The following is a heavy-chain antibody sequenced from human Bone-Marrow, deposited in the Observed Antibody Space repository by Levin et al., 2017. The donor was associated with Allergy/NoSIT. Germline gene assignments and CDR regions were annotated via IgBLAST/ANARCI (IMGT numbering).Heavy chain of an antibody. CDR2: ISYDGANK. Sequence: GGSLRLSCVVSGFTFSTYAMHWVRQTPGKGLEWVAVISYDGANKDYADSVKGRFTVSRDNSKKILDLQMNSLRAEDTAVYYCAGGGGWNNHGYALDDWGQGTLVTVSS. D-gene: IGHD1/OR15-1a*01. CDR1: GFTFSTYA. CDR3: AGGGGWNNHGYALDD. V-gene: IGHV3-30*04. J-gene: IGHJ4*02.